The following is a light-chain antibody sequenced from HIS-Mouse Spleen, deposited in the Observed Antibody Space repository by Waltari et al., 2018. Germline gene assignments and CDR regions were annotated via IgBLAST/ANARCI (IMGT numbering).Light chain of an antibody. CDR1: ALPKQY. V-gene: IGLV3-10*01. CDR3: YSTDSSGNHRV. J-gene: IGLJ2*01. Sequence: SYELTQPPSVSVSPGQTARIPCPGDALPKQYAYWYQQKSGQAPVLVIYEDSKRPSGHPERFSGSSSGTMATLTISGAQVEDEADYYCYSTDSSGNHRVFGGGTKLTVL. CDR2: EDS.